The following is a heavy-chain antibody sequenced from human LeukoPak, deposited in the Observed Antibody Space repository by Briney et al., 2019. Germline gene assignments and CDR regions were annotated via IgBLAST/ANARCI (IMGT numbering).Heavy chain of an antibody. Sequence: KPGASVKVSCKASGYTFTGYYMHWVRQAPGQGLEWMGWINPNSGGTNYAQKFQGRVTMTRDTSITTAYMELSRLRSDDTAVYYCARADYGDFALDYWGQGTLVTVSS. J-gene: IGHJ4*02. D-gene: IGHD4-17*01. CDR2: INPNSGGT. V-gene: IGHV1-2*02. CDR1: GYTFTGYY. CDR3: ARADYGDFALDY.